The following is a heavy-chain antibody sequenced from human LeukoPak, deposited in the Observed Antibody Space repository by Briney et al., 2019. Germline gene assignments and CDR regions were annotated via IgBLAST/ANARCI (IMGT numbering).Heavy chain of an antibody. CDR3: AKDRGGSGWYKGGFDY. J-gene: IGHJ4*02. CDR2: ISYDGSNK. D-gene: IGHD6-19*01. V-gene: IGHV3-30*18. CDR1: GFTFSSYG. Sequence: PGGSLRLSCAASGFTFSSYGMHWVRQAPGKGLEWVAVISYDGSNKYYADSVKGRFTISRDNSKNTLYLQMNSLRAEDTAVYYCAKDRGGSGWYKGGFDYWGQGTLVTVSS.